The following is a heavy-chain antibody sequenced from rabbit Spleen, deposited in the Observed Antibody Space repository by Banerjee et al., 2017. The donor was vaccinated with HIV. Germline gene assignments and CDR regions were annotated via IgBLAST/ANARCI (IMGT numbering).Heavy chain of an antibody. CDR2: IDVVKSAAT. Sequence: QEQLEESGGDLVKPGASLTLTCKASGLDFSARYWICWVRQAPEKGLEWIACIDVVKSAATYYANWAKGRFTISKTSVTTVTLQMTSLTAADTATYFCARDAAGREDFNLWGPGTLVTVS. CDR1: GLDFSARYW. CDR3: ARDAAGREDFNL. J-gene: IGHJ4*01. V-gene: IGHV1S45*01. D-gene: IGHD4-2*01.